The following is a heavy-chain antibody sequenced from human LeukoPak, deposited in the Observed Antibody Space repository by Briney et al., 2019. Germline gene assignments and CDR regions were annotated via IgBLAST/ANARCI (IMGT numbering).Heavy chain of an antibody. CDR1: GYTFTGYY. D-gene: IGHD3-16*02. CDR2: INPNSGGT. CDR3: ARPMDYVWGSYRYTSDY. J-gene: IGHJ4*02. V-gene: IGHV1-2*04. Sequence: ASVKVSCKASGYTFTGYYMHWVRQAPGQGLEWMGGINPNSGGTNYAQKFQGWVTMTRDTSISTAYMELSRLRSDDTAVYYCARPMDYVWGSYRYTSDYWGQGTLVTVSS.